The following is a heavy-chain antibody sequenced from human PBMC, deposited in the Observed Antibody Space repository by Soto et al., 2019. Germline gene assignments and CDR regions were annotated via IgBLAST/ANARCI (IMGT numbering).Heavy chain of an antibody. D-gene: IGHD3-10*01. Sequence: EVQLLESGGGLVQPGGSLRLSCAASGFTFNNYAMTWVRQAPGKGLEWVSAISGGGDTTSYADSEKGRFTFSRDGSKNPLYLQMSSLRADDTDRYYCAKGRGGSGSLTPRVDFWGQGTLVTVSS. CDR1: GFTFNNYA. V-gene: IGHV3-23*01. CDR3: AKGRGGSGSLTPRVDF. J-gene: IGHJ4*02. CDR2: ISGGGDTT.